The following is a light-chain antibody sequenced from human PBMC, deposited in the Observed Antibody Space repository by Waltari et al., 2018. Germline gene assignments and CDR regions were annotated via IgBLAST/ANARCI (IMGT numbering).Light chain of an antibody. J-gene: IGKJ5*01. Sequence: EIVMTQSPATLSVSPGETATLSCRASQSVSTNVAWYQKKPGQAPRLLIYDGSTRATSIPAKFRGSGSGTEFTLTISSLQSEDFAVYYCQQYNRWPPITFGHGTRLEIK. CDR1: QSVSTN. CDR2: DGS. V-gene: IGKV3-15*01. CDR3: QQYNRWPPIT.